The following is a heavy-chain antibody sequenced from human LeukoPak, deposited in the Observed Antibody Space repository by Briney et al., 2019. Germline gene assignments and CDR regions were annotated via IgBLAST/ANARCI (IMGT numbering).Heavy chain of an antibody. J-gene: IGHJ3*02. CDR1: GASLTSSSYY. Sequence: SETLSLTCAVSGASLTSSSYYWGWIRQPPGKGLEWIGSIYYGGSTYYNPSLKSRVTLSVDTSTNQFSLKLNSVTAADTAVYYCATHFTIFSAFDIWGQGTMVIVS. CDR2: IYYGGST. V-gene: IGHV4-39*01. CDR3: ATHFTIFSAFDI. D-gene: IGHD3-3*01.